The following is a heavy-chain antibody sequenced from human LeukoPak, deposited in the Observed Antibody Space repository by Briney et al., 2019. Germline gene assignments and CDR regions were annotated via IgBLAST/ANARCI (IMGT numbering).Heavy chain of an antibody. D-gene: IGHD3-10*01. CDR3: ARTSYDSGSDY. V-gene: IGHV4-30-2*01. J-gene: IGHJ4*02. CDR2: IYHSGST. Sequence: SETLSLTCAVSGGSISCVGYSWSWIRQPPGKGLEWIGYIYHSGSTYYNPSLMSRVTISVDRSKDQFSLKLSSVTAADTAVYYCARTSYDSGSDYWGQGTLVTVSS. CDR1: GGSISCVGYS.